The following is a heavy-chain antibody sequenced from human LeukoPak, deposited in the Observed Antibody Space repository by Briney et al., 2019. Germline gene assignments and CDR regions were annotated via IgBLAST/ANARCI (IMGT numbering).Heavy chain of an antibody. CDR1: GYTFTSYG. CDR2: ISAYNGNT. CDR3: ARDQQWWGVTTYFDY. D-gene: IGHD4-17*01. V-gene: IGHV1-18*01. Sequence: ASVKVSCKASGYTFTSYGISWVRQAPGQGLEWMGWISAYNGNTNYAQKLQGRVTMTTDTSTSTAYMELRSLRSDDTAVYYCARDQQWWGVTTYFDYWGQGTLVTVSS. J-gene: IGHJ4*02.